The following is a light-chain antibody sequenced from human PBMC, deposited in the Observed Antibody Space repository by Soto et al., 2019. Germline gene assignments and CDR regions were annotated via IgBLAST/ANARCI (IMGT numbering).Light chain of an antibody. Sequence: QSALTQPASVSGSPGQSITISFTGTSSDIGGYNSVSWYQHPPGKAPKLIVFQVSFRPSAVSDRFSGSKSDNTASLTISGLQTEDEADSYCLSYTASSTFVFGSGTKVTV. CDR3: LSYTASSTFV. J-gene: IGLJ1*01. V-gene: IGLV2-14*01. CDR2: QVS. CDR1: SSDIGGYNS.